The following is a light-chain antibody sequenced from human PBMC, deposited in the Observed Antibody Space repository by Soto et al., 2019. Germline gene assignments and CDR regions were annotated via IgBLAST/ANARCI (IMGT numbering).Light chain of an antibody. J-gene: IGKJ5*01. CDR3: QQRSSWSGIT. CDR2: GAS. CDR1: QSVSSY. V-gene: IGKV3-11*01. Sequence: EIVMTQSPATLSVSPGERATLSCRASQSVSSYLAWYQQKPGQAPRLLIYGASNRATGIPARFSGSGSGTDFTLTISSLEPEDFAVYYCQQRSSWSGITFGQGTRLEIK.